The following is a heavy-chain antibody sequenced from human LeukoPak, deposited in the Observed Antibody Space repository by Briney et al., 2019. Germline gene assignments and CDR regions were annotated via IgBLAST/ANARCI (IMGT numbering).Heavy chain of an antibody. J-gene: IGHJ4*02. D-gene: IGHD5-12*01. V-gene: IGHV4-38-2*02. CDR2: IYHSGST. CDR3: ARLAPHQWLRGYYFDY. CDR1: GYSISSGYY. Sequence: SETLSLTCTVSGYSISSGYYWGWIRQPPGKGLEWIGSIYHSGSTYYNPSLKSRVTISVDTSKNQFSLKLSSVTAADTAVYYCARLAPHQWLRGYYFDYWGQGTLVTVSS.